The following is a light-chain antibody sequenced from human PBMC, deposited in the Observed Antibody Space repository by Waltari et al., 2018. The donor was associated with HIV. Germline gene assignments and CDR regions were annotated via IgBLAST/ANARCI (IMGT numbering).Light chain of an antibody. V-gene: IGLV3-9*01. CDR1: KIGRKN. CDR3: HVWDRATGV. CDR2: RNT. Sequence: SYELTQPLSVSVAPGQTARLTCGGDKIGRKNVHWYQQKPGQAPVLVIYRNTTRPSGIPERFSGSNSGNTATLTITRAQVGDEADYYCHVWDRATGVFGTGTTVTVL. J-gene: IGLJ1*01.